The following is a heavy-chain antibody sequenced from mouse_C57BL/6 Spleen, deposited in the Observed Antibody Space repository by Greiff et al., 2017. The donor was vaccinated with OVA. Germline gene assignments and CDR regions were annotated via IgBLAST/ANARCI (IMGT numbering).Heavy chain of an antibody. Sequence: EVKLVESGGGLVKPGGSLKLSCAASGFTFSSYAMSWVRQTPEKRLEWVATISDGGSYTYYPDNVKGRFTISRDNAKNNLYLQMSHLKSEDTAMYYCARVKRGYAMDYWGQGTSVTVSS. CDR3: ARVKRGYAMDY. J-gene: IGHJ4*01. CDR1: GFTFSSYA. V-gene: IGHV5-4*03. CDR2: ISDGGSYT.